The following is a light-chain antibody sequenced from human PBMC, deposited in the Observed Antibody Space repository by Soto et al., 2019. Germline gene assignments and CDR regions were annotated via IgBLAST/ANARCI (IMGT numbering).Light chain of an antibody. V-gene: IGKV3-11*01. CDR2: DAS. J-gene: IGKJ4*01. CDR3: QQRSKWYRT. CDR1: PSVGSN. Sequence: ELVLPQSPGPLSLSPGERATLSCRASPSVGSNLAWYHQDPGRAPRLLIYDASNRATGIPARLSGSRCGTDVTLTISSRLPEDYVVYYCQQRSKWYRTFGEGTKVDIK.